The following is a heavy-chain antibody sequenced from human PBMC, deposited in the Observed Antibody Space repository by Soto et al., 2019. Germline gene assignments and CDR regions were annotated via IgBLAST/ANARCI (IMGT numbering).Heavy chain of an antibody. CDR3: ARVLGLGYCSGGSCSTGGWFDP. J-gene: IGHJ5*02. CDR2: IYYSGST. Sequence: SETLSLTCTVSGGSIRSGTYYWSWIRQHPGKGLEWIGFIYYSGSTYYNPSLKSRVTMSLDTSKNQFSLKLSSVTAADTAVYYCARVLGLGYCSGGSCSTGGWFDPWGQGTLVTVSS. V-gene: IGHV4-31*03. D-gene: IGHD2-15*01. CDR1: GGSIRSGTYY.